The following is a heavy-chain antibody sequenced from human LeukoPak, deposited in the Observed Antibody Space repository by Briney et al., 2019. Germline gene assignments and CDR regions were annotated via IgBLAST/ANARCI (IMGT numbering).Heavy chain of an antibody. J-gene: IGHJ6*02. D-gene: IGHD6-19*01. CDR1: GFTVSINY. V-gene: IGHV3-66*01. CDR2: IYSGGST. Sequence: GGSLRLSCAASGFTVSINYMSWVRQAPGKGLEWVSVIYSGGSTYYADSVKGRFTISRDNSKNTLYLQMNSLRAEDTAVYYCASPSEPSSGWYPYYYYGMDVWGQGTTVTVSS. CDR3: ASPSEPSSGWYPYYYYGMDV.